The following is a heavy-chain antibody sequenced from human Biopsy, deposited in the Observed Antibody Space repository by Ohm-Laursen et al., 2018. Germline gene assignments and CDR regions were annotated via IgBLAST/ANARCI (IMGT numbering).Heavy chain of an antibody. CDR2: IYYSGGT. V-gene: IGHV4-59*01. CDR3: ARVEAGTYDALDI. D-gene: IGHD1-26*01. J-gene: IGHJ3*02. Sequence: SETLSLTCSVSGGSMTGYERSWIRVASGKGLEWIGYIYYSGGTKYNPSLASRVTFSVDMFKSQFSLKLYSVTAADTAVYYCARVEAGTYDALDIWGQGTLVAVSA. CDR1: GGSMTGYE.